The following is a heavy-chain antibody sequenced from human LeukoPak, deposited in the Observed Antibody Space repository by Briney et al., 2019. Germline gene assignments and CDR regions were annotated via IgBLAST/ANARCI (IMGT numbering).Heavy chain of an antibody. V-gene: IGHV1-2*02. D-gene: IGHD3-22*01. CDR1: GYTFTGFY. Sequence: GASVKVSCKASGYTFTGFYMHWVRQAPGQGLEWMGWINPNSGGTNYAQKFQGRVTMTRDTSISTAYMELSRLRSDGTAVYYCARDGYYYDSSGYYTLDYWGQGTLVTVSS. CDR2: INPNSGGT. CDR3: ARDGYYYDSSGYYTLDY. J-gene: IGHJ4*02.